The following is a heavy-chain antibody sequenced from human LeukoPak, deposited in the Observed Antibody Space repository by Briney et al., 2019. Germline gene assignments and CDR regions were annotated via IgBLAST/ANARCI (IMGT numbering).Heavy chain of an antibody. CDR3: ARGRYCSGGTCYFDY. CDR2: INSDGTTT. CDR1: GFSFSSYL. J-gene: IGHJ4*02. D-gene: IGHD2-15*01. V-gene: IGHV3-74*01. Sequence: GGSLRLSXAASGFSFSSYLMHWIRQAPGKGLVWVSRINSDGTTTTYADSVKGRFTVSRDNAKNTLYLQMNSLRAEDTAVYYCARGRYCSGGTCYFDYWGQGALVTVSS.